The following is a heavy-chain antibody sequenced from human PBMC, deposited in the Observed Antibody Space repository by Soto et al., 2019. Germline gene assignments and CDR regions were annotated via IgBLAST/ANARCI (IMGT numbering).Heavy chain of an antibody. CDR1: GGYISSYD. V-gene: IGHV4-59*08. CDR3: ALGYDILTGFDY. CDR2: IYYSGST. Sequence: SETLSVTCTVSGGYISSYDWSWIRQPPGKGLEWIGYIYYSGSTNYNPSLKSRVTISVDTSKNQFSLKLSSVTAADTAVYYCALGYDILTGFDYWGQGTLVTVSS. J-gene: IGHJ4*02. D-gene: IGHD3-9*01.